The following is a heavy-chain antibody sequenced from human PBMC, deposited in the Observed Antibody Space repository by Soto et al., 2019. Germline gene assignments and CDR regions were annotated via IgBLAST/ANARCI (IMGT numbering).Heavy chain of an antibody. CDR1: GGTFNNYG. CDR2: TIPMFGTT. V-gene: IGHV1-69*06. J-gene: IGHJ6*02. D-gene: IGHD3-3*01. CDR3: ARGAITVFGVVVGSMDV. Sequence: QEQLVQSGAEVKKPGSSVKVSCKATGGTFNNYGISWVRQAPGPGLEWMGGTIPMFGTTEYAQKFQGRVTITADKSTRTVYMELTSLKFEDTAVYFCARGAITVFGVVVGSMDVWGQGTKVTVSS.